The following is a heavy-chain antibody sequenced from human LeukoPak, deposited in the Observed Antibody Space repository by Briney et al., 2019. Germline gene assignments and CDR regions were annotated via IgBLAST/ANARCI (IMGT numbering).Heavy chain of an antibody. V-gene: IGHV6-1*01. CDR1: GDSVSSNSAA. D-gene: IGHD3-9*01. J-gene: IGHJ4*02. CDR2: TYYRSKWYN. Sequence: SQTLSLTCAISGDSVSSNSAAWSWIRQSPSRGLEWLGRTYYRSKWYNEYALSVKSRITINPDTSKNQFSLKLSSVTAADTAVYYCARRLAQVLRYFDWLLSDGHFDYWGQGTLVTVSS. CDR3: ARRLAQVLRYFDWLLSDGHFDY.